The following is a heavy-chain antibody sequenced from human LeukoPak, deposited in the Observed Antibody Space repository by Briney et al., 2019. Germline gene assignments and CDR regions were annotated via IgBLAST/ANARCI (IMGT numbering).Heavy chain of an antibody. D-gene: IGHD2-2*01. J-gene: IGHJ4*02. CDR3: ARGGLYCSSTGCYGIEY. Sequence: GASVKVSCKPAGYTFTSYGISWVRQAPGQGLEWMGWISAYNGNTNYAQKLQGRVTMTTDTSTSTVYMELRSLRSDDTAVYYCARGGLYCSSTGCYGIEYWGQGTLVTVSS. CDR2: ISAYNGNT. CDR1: GYTFTSYG. V-gene: IGHV1-18*04.